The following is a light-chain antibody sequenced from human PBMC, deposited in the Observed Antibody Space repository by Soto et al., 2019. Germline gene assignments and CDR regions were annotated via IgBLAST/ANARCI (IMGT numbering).Light chain of an antibody. Sequence: QSALTQPASVSGSPGQSITISCTGTSSDVGGYNYVSWYQQRPGKAPKLMVYEVSNRPSGVSNRFSGSKSGNTASLTISGLQAEDEADYYCSSYTSSSTQVFGTGTKLTVL. J-gene: IGLJ1*01. V-gene: IGLV2-14*01. CDR1: SSDVGGYNY. CDR2: EVS. CDR3: SSYTSSSTQV.